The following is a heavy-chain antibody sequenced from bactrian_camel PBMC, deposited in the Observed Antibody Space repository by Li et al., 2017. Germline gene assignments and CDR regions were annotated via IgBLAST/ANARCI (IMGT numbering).Heavy chain of an antibody. CDR2: VYTVLTRGSTT. CDR1: AYTYSSNC. J-gene: IGHJ4*01. D-gene: IGHD2*01. CDR3: ASWLAFAD. Sequence: HVQLVESGGGSVQAGGSLRLSCAASAYTYSSNCMGWFRQAPGKEREGVAFVYTVLTRGSTTHYADSVKGRFTISQGNAKNTVYLQMNDLKSEDTALYYCASWLAFADWGRGTQVTVS. V-gene: IGHV3S1*01.